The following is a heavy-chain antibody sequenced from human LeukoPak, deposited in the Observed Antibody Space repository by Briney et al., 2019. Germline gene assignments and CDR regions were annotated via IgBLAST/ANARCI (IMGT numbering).Heavy chain of an antibody. V-gene: IGHV3-23*01. CDR1: GFTFSNYG. D-gene: IGHD6-19*01. J-gene: IGHJ4*02. CDR2: SGSSGSNT. CDR3: AKLGGGVTVTGLRYFDY. Sequence: GGSLRLSCAASGFTFSNYGLSWVRQAPGKGLEWVSGSGSSGSNTYYADSVKGRFTISRDNSKNTLYLQMNSLRAEDTAVYYCAKLGGGVTVTGLRYFDYWGQGTLVTVSS.